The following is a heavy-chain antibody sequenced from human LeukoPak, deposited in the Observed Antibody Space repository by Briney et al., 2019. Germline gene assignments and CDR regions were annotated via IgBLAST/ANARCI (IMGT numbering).Heavy chain of an antibody. D-gene: IGHD3-10*02. V-gene: IGHV3-23*01. Sequence: GGSLRLSCVASEFTFRNYAMNWVRQAPGKGLEWVSGITGSGGSTHYADAVKGRFTISRDNAKNSLYLQMNSLRAEDTAVYYCAELGITMIGGVWGKGTTVTISS. J-gene: IGHJ6*04. CDR3: AELGITMIGGV. CDR1: EFTFRNYA. CDR2: ITGSGGST.